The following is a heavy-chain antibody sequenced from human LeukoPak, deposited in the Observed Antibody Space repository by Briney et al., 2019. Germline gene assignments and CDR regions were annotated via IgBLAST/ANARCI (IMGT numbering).Heavy chain of an antibody. CDR2: ISWNSGSI. CDR1: GFTLDDYA. Sequence: SGGSLRLSCAASGFTLDDYAMHWVRHAPGMGLEWVSGISWNSGSIGYADSVKGRFTISRDNAKNSLYLQMNSLRAEDTALYYCAKDLIFGIAAEVDYWGQGTLVTVSS. D-gene: IGHD6-13*01. CDR3: AKDLIFGIAAEVDY. V-gene: IGHV3-9*01. J-gene: IGHJ4*02.